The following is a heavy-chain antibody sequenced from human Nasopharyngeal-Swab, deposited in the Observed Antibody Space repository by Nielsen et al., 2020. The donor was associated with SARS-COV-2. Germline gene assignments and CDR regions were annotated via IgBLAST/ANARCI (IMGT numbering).Heavy chain of an antibody. CDR3: AASRRITIFGVVIVGLPLDY. CDR2: INHSGST. J-gene: IGHJ4*02. D-gene: IGHD3-3*01. V-gene: IGHV4-34*01. CDR1: GLSFSGYY. Sequence: SETLSLTCAVSGLSFSGYYCSWIRQPPGKGLEWIWSINHSGSTTYNPSLKSRVTISVDTSKNQFSLKLSSVTAADTAVYYCAASRRITIFGVVIVGLPLDYWGQGTLVTVSS.